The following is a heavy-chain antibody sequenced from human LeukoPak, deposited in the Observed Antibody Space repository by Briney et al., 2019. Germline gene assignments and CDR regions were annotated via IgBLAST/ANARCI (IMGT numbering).Heavy chain of an antibody. V-gene: IGHV4-59*08. D-gene: IGHD5-24*01. CDR1: SCTISSYY. CDR3: ARHKAERWLPGQFDY. CDR2: IYYSGST. Sequence: SVTLSLTCTVSSCTISSYYWIWLPQPPGKGLVGSRYIYYSGSTNYAPSLKSRVTITIDTSKNKFYMKLSSVTAEDTAVYYCARHKAERWLPGQFDYWGQGTLVTVSS. J-gene: IGHJ4*02.